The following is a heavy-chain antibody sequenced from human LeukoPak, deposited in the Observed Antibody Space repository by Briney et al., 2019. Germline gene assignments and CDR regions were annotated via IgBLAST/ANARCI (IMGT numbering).Heavy chain of an antibody. D-gene: IGHD3-16*01. V-gene: IGHV4-59*01. J-gene: IGHJ4*02. CDR1: GGSMRSYY. CDR2: IHYSGST. Sequence: SETLPLTCTVSGGSMRSYYWSWIRQPPGKGLEWIGSIHYSGSTNYNPSLKSRVTISVDTSKNQFSLKLSSMTAADTAVYYCARGFGAVNRGPSFDYWGQGTLVTVSS. CDR3: ARGFGAVNRGPSFDY.